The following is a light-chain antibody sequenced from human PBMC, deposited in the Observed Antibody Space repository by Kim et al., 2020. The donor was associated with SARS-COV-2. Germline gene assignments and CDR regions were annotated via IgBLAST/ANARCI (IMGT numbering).Light chain of an antibody. CDR2: GAS. J-gene: IGKJ5*01. V-gene: IGKV1-9*01. CDR1: QGISNY. Sequence: DIQLTQSPSFLSASVGDRVTITCRATQGISNYLVWYQQKPGQAPKLLIYGASTLQSWVPSRFSGSGSGTEFTLTISSLQPEDFATYHCQQLNSYPITFGQGTRLEIK. CDR3: QQLNSYPIT.